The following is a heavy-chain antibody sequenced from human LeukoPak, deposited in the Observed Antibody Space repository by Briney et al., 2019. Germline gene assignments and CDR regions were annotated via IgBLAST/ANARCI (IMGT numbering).Heavy chain of an antibody. V-gene: IGHV3-48*04. CDR2: ISSSGSTI. CDR1: GFIFDDYG. Sequence: TGGSLRLSCAASGFIFDDYGMSWVRQAPGKGLEWISYISSSGSTIYYADSVKGRFTVSRDNAQNSLYLQMSSLRAEDTALYYCARGGENSGFDYWGQGTLVIVSS. J-gene: IGHJ4*02. CDR3: ARGGENSGFDY. D-gene: IGHD6-19*01.